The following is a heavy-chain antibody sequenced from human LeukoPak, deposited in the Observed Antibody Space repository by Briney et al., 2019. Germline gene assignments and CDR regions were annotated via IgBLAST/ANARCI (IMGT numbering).Heavy chain of an antibody. J-gene: IGHJ4*02. Sequence: GGSLRLSCAASGFTFSSYAMSGVRQAPGKGLEGVSVIYSGGTTYYADSVKGRFIISRDNSRNTLYLHMNSLRADDTAVYYCARSAVGAFRFYLDYWGQGTLVTVSS. CDR2: IYSGGTT. CDR1: GFTFSSYA. D-gene: IGHD1-26*01. V-gene: IGHV3-66*01. CDR3: ARSAVGAFRFYLDY.